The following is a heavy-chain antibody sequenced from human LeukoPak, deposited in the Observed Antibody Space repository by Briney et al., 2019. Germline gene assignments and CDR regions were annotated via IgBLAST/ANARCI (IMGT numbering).Heavy chain of an antibody. V-gene: IGHV1-69*01. D-gene: IGHD5-18*01. CDR3: ARLVFREYGYHRPYYFDY. Sequence: SVTVSCKASGGTFSSYAISWVRQAPGQGLEWMGGIIPIFGTANYAQKFQGRVTITADESTSTAYMELSSLRSEDTAVYYCARLVFREYGYHRPYYFDYWGQGTLVTVSS. CDR2: IIPIFGTA. J-gene: IGHJ4*02. CDR1: GGTFSSYA.